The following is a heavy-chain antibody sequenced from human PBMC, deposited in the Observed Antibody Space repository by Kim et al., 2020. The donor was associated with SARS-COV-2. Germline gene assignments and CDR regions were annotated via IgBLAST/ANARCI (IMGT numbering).Heavy chain of an antibody. V-gene: IGHV1-69*13. D-gene: IGHD3-3*01. CDR2: IIPIFGTA. Sequence: SVKVSCKASGGTFSSYAISWVRQAPGQGLEWMGGIIPIFGTANYAQKFQGRVTITADESTSTAYMELSSLRSEDTAVYYCATEPQVLRFSDYRFDPWGQGTLVTVSS. J-gene: IGHJ5*02. CDR3: ATEPQVLRFSDYRFDP. CDR1: GGTFSSYA.